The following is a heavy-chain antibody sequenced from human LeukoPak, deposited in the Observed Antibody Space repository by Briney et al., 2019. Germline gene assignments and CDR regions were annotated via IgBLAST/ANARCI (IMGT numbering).Heavy chain of an antibody. V-gene: IGHV3-53*01. Sequence: GGSLRLSCAASGLTGSHNYVSWVRQAPGKGLEWVSAIHTSGDTCYADSVKGRFTISRDTSKNTLYLQINSLRAEDTAVYYCARDNIYCSGGSCYSEGFDYWGQGTLVTVSS. CDR3: ARDNIYCSGGSCYSEGFDY. J-gene: IGHJ4*02. CDR1: GLTGSHNY. CDR2: IHTSGDT. D-gene: IGHD2-15*01.